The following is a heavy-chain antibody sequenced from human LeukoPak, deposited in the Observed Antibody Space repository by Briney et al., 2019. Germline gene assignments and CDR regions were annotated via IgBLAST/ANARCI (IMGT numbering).Heavy chain of an antibody. Sequence: PGRSLRLSCAASGFTFSSYGMHWVRQAPGKGLEWVAVILYDGSKKDYVDSVKGRFTISRDNSKNTLYLQMNSLRAEDTAVYYCAKGYCGGECYDAFDIWGQGTMVTVSS. V-gene: IGHV3-30*18. J-gene: IGHJ3*02. D-gene: IGHD2-21*01. CDR2: ILYDGSKK. CDR1: GFTFSSYG. CDR3: AKGYCGGECYDAFDI.